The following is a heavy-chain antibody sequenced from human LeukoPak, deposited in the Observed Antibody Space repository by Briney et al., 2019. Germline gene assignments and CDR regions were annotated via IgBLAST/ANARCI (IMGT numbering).Heavy chain of an antibody. CDR2: INHSGST. CDR3: AREADRWFDP. CDR1: GGSFSGYY. Sequence: SETLSLTCAVYGGSFSGYYWSWIRQPPGKGLEWIGEINHSGSTNYNPSLKSRVTVSVDTSKNQFSLKLSSVTAADTAVYYCAREADRWFDPWGQGTLVTVSS. V-gene: IGHV4-34*01. J-gene: IGHJ5*02.